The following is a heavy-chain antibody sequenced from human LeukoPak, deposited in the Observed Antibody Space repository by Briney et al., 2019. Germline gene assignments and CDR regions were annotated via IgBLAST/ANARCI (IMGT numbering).Heavy chain of an antibody. Sequence: GGSLRLSCAASGFTFSSYWMSWVRQAPGKGLEWVANIKQDGSEKYYVDSVKGRFTISRDNAKNSLYLQMNSLRAEDTAVYYCARDGIPRYYDILTGYSPNWFDPWGQGTLVTVSS. D-gene: IGHD3-9*01. V-gene: IGHV3-7*01. CDR2: IKQDGSEK. CDR3: ARDGIPRYYDILTGYSPNWFDP. CDR1: GFTFSSYW. J-gene: IGHJ5*02.